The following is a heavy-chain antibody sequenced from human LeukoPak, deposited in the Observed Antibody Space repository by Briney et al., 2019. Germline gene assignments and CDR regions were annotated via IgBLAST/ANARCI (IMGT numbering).Heavy chain of an antibody. CDR3: ARDEYSLHVY. J-gene: IGHJ4*02. V-gene: IGHV3-48*04. Sequence: PGGSLRLSCAASGFTFSSYSMNWVRQAPGKGLEWVSSISSSGSTIYYADSVKGRFTISRDNAKNSLYLQMNSLRAEDTAVYYCARDEYSLHVYWGQGTLVTVSS. CDR2: ISSSGSTI. D-gene: IGHD5-18*01. CDR1: GFTFSSYS.